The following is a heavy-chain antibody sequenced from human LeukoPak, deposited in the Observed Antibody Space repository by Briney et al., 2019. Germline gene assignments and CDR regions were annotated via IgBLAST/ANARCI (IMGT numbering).Heavy chain of an antibody. V-gene: IGHV4-39*01. CDR1: GGSVSSSSYY. J-gene: IGHJ4*02. CDR3: AGTYYYDSSGYYSFDY. Sequence: SETLSLTCTVSGGSVSSSSYYWGWIRQPPEKGLEWIGSIYYSGSTYYNPSLKSRVTISVDTSKNQFSLKLSSVTAADTAVYYCAGTYYYDSSGYYSFDYWGQGTLVTVSS. D-gene: IGHD3-22*01. CDR2: IYYSGST.